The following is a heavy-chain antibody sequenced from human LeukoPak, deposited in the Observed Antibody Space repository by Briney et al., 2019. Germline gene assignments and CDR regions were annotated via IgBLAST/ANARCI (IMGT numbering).Heavy chain of an antibody. CDR1: GFTFSNAW. CDR3: ARDQRVTGRPDIDY. Sequence: GGSLRLSCAASGFTFSNAWMSWVRQAPGKGLEWVGRIKSKTDGGTTDYAAPVKGRSTISRDNAKNTLYLQMNNLRAEDTAMYCCARDQRVTGRPDIDYWGQGTLVIVSS. V-gene: IGHV3-15*05. CDR2: IKSKTDGGTT. J-gene: IGHJ4*02. D-gene: IGHD6-6*01.